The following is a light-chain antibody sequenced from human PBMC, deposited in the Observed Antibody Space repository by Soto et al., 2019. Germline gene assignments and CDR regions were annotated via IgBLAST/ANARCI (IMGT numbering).Light chain of an antibody. CDR1: SSDVGDYNY. Sequence: QAVATQPDSVSGSPGQSITISCTGTSSDVGDYNYVSWYQQHPGKAPKVMIYDVSNRPSRVSNRFSGSKPGNTASLTISGLQAEDEADYYCSSYTSSSTLVFGTGTKLTLL. J-gene: IGLJ1*01. CDR3: SSYTSSSTLV. CDR2: DVS. V-gene: IGLV2-14*01.